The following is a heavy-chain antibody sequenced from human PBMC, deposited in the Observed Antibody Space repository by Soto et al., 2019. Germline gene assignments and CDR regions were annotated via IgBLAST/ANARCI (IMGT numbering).Heavy chain of an antibody. Sequence: GGSLRLSCAASGFTFSSYAMSWVRQAPGKGLEWVSAISGSGGSTYYADSVKGRFTISVDTSKNQFSLKLSSVTAADTAVYYCAREVGATGGWFDPWGQGTLVTVSS. V-gene: IGHV3-23*01. CDR1: GFTFSSYA. CDR3: AREVGATGGWFDP. CDR2: ISGSGGST. D-gene: IGHD1-26*01. J-gene: IGHJ5*02.